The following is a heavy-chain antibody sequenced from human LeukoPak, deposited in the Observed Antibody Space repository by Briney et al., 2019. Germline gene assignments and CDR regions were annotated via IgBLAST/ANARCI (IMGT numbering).Heavy chain of an antibody. J-gene: IGHJ3*02. CDR3: ARVNAGAYSRLDAFDI. D-gene: IGHD4-11*01. V-gene: IGHV4-31*03. Sequence: SETLSRTCTVSGGSISSGGYYWSWIRQHPGKGLEWIGYIYYSGSTYYNPSLKSRVTISVDTSKNQFSLKLSSVTAADTAVYYCARVNAGAYSRLDAFDIWGQGTMVTVSS. CDR2: IYYSGST. CDR1: GGSISSGGYY.